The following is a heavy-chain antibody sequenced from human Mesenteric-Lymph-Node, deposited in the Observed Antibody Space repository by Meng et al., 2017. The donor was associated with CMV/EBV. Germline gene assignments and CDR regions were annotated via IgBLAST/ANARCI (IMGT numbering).Heavy chain of an antibody. Sequence: GESLKISCKGLGYNFATYWIAWVRQIPGKGPECMGIIYPGDSDTRYSPSFQGHVTISADKSISTAFLQWSSLRASDSAMYFCARMLGDSTGYFLDYWGQGTLVTVSS. CDR1: GYNFATYW. J-gene: IGHJ4*02. CDR2: IYPGDSDT. D-gene: IGHD3-22*01. V-gene: IGHV5-51*01. CDR3: ARMLGDSTGYFLDY.